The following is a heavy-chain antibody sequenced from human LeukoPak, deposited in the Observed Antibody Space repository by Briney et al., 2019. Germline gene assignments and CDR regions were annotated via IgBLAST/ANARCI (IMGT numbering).Heavy chain of an antibody. V-gene: IGHV3-7*01. CDR3: ARGPLDSGF. Sequence: GGSLRLSCAASGFTVSSNYMSWVRQAPGKGLEWVANIKQGGSEKYYVDSVKGRFTISRDNAKNSLYLQMNSLRAEDTAVYYCARGPLDSGFWGQGTLVTVSS. CDR2: IKQGGSEK. J-gene: IGHJ4*02. CDR1: GFTVSSNY. D-gene: IGHD3/OR15-3a*01.